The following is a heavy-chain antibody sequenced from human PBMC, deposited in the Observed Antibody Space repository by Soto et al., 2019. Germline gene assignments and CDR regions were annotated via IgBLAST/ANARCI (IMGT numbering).Heavy chain of an antibody. J-gene: IGHJ4*02. CDR2: ISWNSGSI. Sequence: EVQLVESGGGLVQPGRSLRLSCAASGFTFDDYAMHWVRQAPGKGLEWVSGISWNSGSIGYADSVKGRFTISRDNAKNSLYLQMNSLRAEDTALYYCAREDSGGSCGDYWGQGTLVTVSS. D-gene: IGHD2-15*01. V-gene: IGHV3-9*01. CDR3: AREDSGGSCGDY. CDR1: GFTFDDYA.